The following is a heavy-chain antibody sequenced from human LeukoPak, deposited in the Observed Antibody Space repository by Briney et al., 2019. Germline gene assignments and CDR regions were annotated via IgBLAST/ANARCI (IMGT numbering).Heavy chain of an antibody. CDR3: ATVGWGVRGVKLGY. J-gene: IGHJ4*02. D-gene: IGHD3-10*01. CDR1: GYTLTELS. CDR2: FDPEDGET. V-gene: IGHV1-24*01. Sequence: GASVNVSCKVSGYTLTELSMHWVRPAPGKGLEWVGGFDPEDGETIYAQKFQGRVTMTEDTSTDTANMELSSLRSEDTAVYYCATVGWGVRGVKLGYWGQGTLVTVSS.